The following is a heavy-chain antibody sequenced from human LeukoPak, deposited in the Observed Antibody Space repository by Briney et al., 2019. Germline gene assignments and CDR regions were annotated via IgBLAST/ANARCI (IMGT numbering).Heavy chain of an antibody. Sequence: PGGSLRLSCAASGFTVSSNYMSWVRQAPGKGLEWVSVIYSGGSTYYADSVKGRFTISRDNSKNTLYLQMNSLRAEDTAVYYCARDHYDFWSGYRPYYYGMDVWGQGTTVTVSS. J-gene: IGHJ6*02. CDR2: IYSGGST. CDR3: ARDHYDFWSGYRPYYYGMDV. CDR1: GFTVSSNY. D-gene: IGHD3-3*01. V-gene: IGHV3-66*01.